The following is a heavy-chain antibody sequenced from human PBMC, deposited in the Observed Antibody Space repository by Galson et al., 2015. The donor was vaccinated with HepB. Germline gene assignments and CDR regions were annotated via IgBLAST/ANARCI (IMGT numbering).Heavy chain of an antibody. CDR3: ARERKRGYSYGYGDY. D-gene: IGHD5-18*01. CDR2: ISYDGSNK. Sequence: SLRLSCAASGFTFSSYAMHWVRQAPGKGLEWVAVISYDGSNKYYADSVKGRFTISRDNSKNTLYLQMNSLRAEDTAVYYCARERKRGYSYGYGDYWGQGTLVTVSS. V-gene: IGHV3-30*04. J-gene: IGHJ4*02. CDR1: GFTFSSYA.